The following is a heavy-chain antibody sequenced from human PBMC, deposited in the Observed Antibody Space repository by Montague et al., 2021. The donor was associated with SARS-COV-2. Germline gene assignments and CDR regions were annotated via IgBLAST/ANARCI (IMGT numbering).Heavy chain of an antibody. V-gene: IGHV3-13*01. CDR3: ARGGEWSSSSLPDY. J-gene: IGHJ4*02. Sequence: SLRLSCAASGFTFGGYDMNWVRQAPGKGLEWVSAIGIGGDTYYLGSVKGRFIISRENAKNSLYLQMNNLRVGDTAVYYCARGGEWSSSSLPDYWGQGTLVTVSS. CDR2: IGIGGDT. D-gene: IGHD6-6*01. CDR1: GFTFGGYD.